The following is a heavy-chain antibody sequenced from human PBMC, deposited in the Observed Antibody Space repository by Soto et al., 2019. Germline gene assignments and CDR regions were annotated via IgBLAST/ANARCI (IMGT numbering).Heavy chain of an antibody. D-gene: IGHD4-17*01. Sequence: GGSLRLSCAASGFTFSSYAMSWVRQAPGKGLEWVSAISGSGGSTYYADSVKGRFTISRDNSKNTLYLQMNSLRAEDTAVYYCAKDFGRLDDYGDYGFRTEWSGGAFDIWGQGTMVTVSS. CDR3: AKDFGRLDDYGDYGFRTEWSGGAFDI. CDR1: GFTFSSYA. V-gene: IGHV3-23*01. J-gene: IGHJ3*02. CDR2: ISGSGGST.